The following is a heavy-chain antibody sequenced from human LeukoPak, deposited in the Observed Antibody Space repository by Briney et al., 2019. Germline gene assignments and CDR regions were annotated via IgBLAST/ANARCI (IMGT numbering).Heavy chain of an antibody. CDR3: AREGGYPLLQTFDY. CDR2: ISSSGSTI. D-gene: IGHD3-22*01. CDR1: GFTFSSYE. V-gene: IGHV3-48*03. Sequence: GGSLRLSCAASGFTFSSYEMNWVREAPGKGLEWVSYISSSGSTIYYADSVKGRFTISRDNAKNSLYLQMNSLRAEDTAVYYCAREGGYPLLQTFDYWGQGTLVTVSS. J-gene: IGHJ4*02.